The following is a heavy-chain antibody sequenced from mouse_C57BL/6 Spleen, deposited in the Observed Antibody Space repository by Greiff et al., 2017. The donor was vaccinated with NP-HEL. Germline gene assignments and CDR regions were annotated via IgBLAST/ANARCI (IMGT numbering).Heavy chain of an antibody. CDR1: GYTFTDYY. Sequence: VQLQQSGAELVRPGASVKLSCKASGYTFTDYYIHWVKQRPGQGLEWIARIYPGSGNTYYNEKFKGKATLTAEKSSSTAYMQLSSLTAEDSAVYCCALSDASWFAYWGQGTLVTVSA. CDR3: ALSDASWFAY. V-gene: IGHV1-76*01. J-gene: IGHJ3*01. CDR2: IYPGSGNT.